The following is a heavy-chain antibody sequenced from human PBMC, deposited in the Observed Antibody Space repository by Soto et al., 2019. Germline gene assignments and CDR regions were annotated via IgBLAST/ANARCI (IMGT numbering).Heavy chain of an antibody. V-gene: IGHV3-21*01. CDR3: ARGSRRTFDY. D-gene: IGHD1-26*01. Sequence: ESGGGLVKPGGSLRLSCAAYGFTFSDFTMNWVRQAPGKGLQWVSSISSGGSFISYADSVRGRFTISRDNAKNSLYLQVDSLRAEDTAVFFCARGSRRTFDYWGQGTLVTVSS. CDR2: ISSGGSFI. J-gene: IGHJ4*02. CDR1: GFTFSDFT.